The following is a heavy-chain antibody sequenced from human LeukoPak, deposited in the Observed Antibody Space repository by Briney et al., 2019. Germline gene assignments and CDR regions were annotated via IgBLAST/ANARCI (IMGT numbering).Heavy chain of an antibody. CDR3: ARIEGNSGYGWSHFDY. J-gene: IGHJ4*02. CDR2: VYYSGNT. V-gene: IGHV4-39*01. CDR1: GGSISSRNYY. Sequence: SETLSLTCTVSGGSISSRNYYWGWIRQPPGKGLEWIGSVYYSGNTYYNPSLKSRVTVYVDTSKNQFSLKLSSVTAADTAVYYCARIEGNSGYGWSHFDYWGQGRLVTVSS. D-gene: IGHD3-10*01.